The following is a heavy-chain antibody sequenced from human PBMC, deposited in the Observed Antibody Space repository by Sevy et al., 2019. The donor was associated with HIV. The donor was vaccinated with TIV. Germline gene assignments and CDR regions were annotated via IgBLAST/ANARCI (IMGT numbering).Heavy chain of an antibody. V-gene: IGHV3-13*01. CDR3: VRGLQTHCDRTACPLDY. J-gene: IGHJ4*02. CDR2: IGTLADT. Sequence: GGSLRLSCAASGFTFSGSDMHWVRQVKGKGLEWISSIGTLADTFYADSVKGRFTISRDNAQSYLYLHMSSLKVGDMALYFCVRGLQTHCDRTACPLDYWGQGTLVTVSS. CDR1: GFTFSGSD. D-gene: IGHD2-21*01.